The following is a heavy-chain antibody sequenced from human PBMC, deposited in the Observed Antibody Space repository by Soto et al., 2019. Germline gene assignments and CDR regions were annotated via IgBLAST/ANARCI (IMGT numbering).Heavy chain of an antibody. CDR3: ARQESEESITFEY. V-gene: IGHV5-51*01. J-gene: IGHJ4*02. Sequence: PGESLKICCKGSGYSFTSYWIGWVRQMPGKGLEWMGTIYPGDSDTRYSPSFQGQVTISADKSISTAYLQWSSLKASDTAMYYCARQESEESITFEYWGQATLVTVSS. CDR2: IYPGDSDT. D-gene: IGHD6-6*01. CDR1: GYSFTSYW.